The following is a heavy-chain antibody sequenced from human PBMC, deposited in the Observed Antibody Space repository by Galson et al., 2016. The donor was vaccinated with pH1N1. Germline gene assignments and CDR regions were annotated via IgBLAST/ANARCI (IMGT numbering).Heavy chain of an antibody. CDR2: ISRRGTYT. V-gene: IGHV3-21*01. D-gene: IGHD3-16*01. Sequence: SLRLSCAASGFTFSTYKMNWVRQAPGKGLEWVSSISRRGTYTHYADSVTGRITISRDNPNNSLYLQIYSLGAEDTAMYYCARDGARVGAHNAFDIWGQGTMVTVSS. CDR3: ARDGARVGAHNAFDI. CDR1: GFTFSTYK. J-gene: IGHJ3*02.